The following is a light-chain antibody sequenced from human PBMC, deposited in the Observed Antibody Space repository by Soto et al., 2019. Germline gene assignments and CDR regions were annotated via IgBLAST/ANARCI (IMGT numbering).Light chain of an antibody. J-gene: IGLJ1*01. Sequence: QSALSQPASVSGSPGQSITISCTGTSSDVGGSNSLSWYQQHPGKVPKLMIYDVNNRPSGVSYRFSGSKSGNTASLTISGLQAEDEADYYCSSYTSSSTYVFGTGTKVTVL. CDR2: DVN. CDR3: SSYTSSSTYV. V-gene: IGLV2-14*01. CDR1: SSDVGGSNS.